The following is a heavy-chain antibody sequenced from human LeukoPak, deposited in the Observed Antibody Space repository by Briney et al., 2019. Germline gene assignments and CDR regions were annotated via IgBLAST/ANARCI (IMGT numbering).Heavy chain of an antibody. CDR3: ARDSVPYDILTGYYTGNRYFDY. V-gene: IGHV4-59*01. Sequence: SETLSLTCTVSGGSISSYYWSWIRQPPGKGLEWIGYIYYSGSTNYNPSLKSRVTISVDTSKNQFSLKLSSVTAVDTAVYYCARDSVPYDILTGYYTGNRYFDYWGQGTLVTVSS. CDR2: IYYSGST. CDR1: GGSISSYY. J-gene: IGHJ4*02. D-gene: IGHD3-9*01.